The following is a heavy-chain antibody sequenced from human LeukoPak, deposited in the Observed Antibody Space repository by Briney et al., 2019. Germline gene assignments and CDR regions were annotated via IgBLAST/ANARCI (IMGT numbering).Heavy chain of an antibody. J-gene: IGHJ4*02. CDR2: ISYDGSNK. D-gene: IGHD3-10*01. V-gene: IGHV3-30*03. CDR1: GFTFSSYG. Sequence: GGSLRLSCAASGFTFSSYGMHWVRQAPGKGLEWVAAISYDGSNKYYADSVKGRFTISRDNSKNTLYLQMNSLRAEDTAVYYCARDAFGEGDYWGQGTLVTVSS. CDR3: ARDAFGEGDY.